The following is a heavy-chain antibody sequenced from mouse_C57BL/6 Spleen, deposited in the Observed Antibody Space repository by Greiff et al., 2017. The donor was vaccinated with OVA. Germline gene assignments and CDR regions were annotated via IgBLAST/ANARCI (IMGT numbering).Heavy chain of an antibody. CDR3: AKDGISYGFDY. V-gene: IGHV1-82*01. CDR1: GYAFSSSW. J-gene: IGHJ2*01. CDR2: IYPGDGDT. Sequence: QVQLQQSGPELVKPGASVKISCKASGYAFSSSWMNWVKQRPGKGLEWIGRIYPGDGDTNYNGKFKGKATLTADKSSSTAYMQLSSLTSEDSAVYFCAKDGISYGFDYWGQGTTLTVSS. D-gene: IGHD1-1*01.